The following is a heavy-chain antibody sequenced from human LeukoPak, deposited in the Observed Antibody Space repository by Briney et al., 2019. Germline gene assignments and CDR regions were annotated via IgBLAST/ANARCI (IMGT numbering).Heavy chain of an antibody. V-gene: IGHV3-48*03. CDR1: GFTFNRYE. D-gene: IGHD2-2*01. Sequence: GGSLRLSCAASGFTFNRYEFIWVRQAPGKGLGWVSYIHTTATTIYYADPVKGRFSISRDNAKSSLYLQMNSLRAEDTAVYYCAKWYPGNMDVWGKGTTVTVSS. CDR2: IHTTATTI. CDR3: AKWYPGNMDV. J-gene: IGHJ6*04.